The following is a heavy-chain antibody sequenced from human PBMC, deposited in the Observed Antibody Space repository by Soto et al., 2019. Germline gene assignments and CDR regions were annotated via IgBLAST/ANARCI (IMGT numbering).Heavy chain of an antibody. J-gene: IGHJ3*02. V-gene: IGHV1-69*06. CDR2: IIPIFGTA. Sequence: VASVKVSFKASGGTFSSYAISWVRQAPGQGLEWMGGIIPIFGTANYAQKFQGRVTITADKSTSTAYMELSSLRSEDTAVYYCATSVEMATPHAFDIWGQGTMVTVSS. D-gene: IGHD5-12*01. CDR3: ATSVEMATPHAFDI. CDR1: GGTFSSYA.